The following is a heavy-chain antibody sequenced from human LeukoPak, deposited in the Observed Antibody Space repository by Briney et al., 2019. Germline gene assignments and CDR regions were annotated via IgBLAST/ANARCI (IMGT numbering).Heavy chain of an antibody. D-gene: IGHD2-2*02. V-gene: IGHV4-34*01. CDR3: ARGGRVVPAAIRRVWYFDY. Sequence: SETLSLTCAVDGGSFSGYYWSWIRQPPGKGLDWIGEINHSGSTNYNPSLKSRVTISVDTSKNQFSLKLSSVTAADTAVYYCARGGRVVPAAIRRVWYFDYWGQGTLVTVSS. CDR2: INHSGST. CDR1: GGSFSGYY. J-gene: IGHJ4*02.